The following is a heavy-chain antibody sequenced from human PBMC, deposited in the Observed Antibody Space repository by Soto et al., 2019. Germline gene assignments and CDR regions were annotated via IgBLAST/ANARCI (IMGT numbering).Heavy chain of an antibody. CDR2: ITPSGCST. Sequence: SCAASGFSFSNAWMKWVRQAPGKGLEWVSAITPSGCSTYYADSVKGRFTISRDNSKNTLYLQMNSLRAEDTAVYYCAKNLRDGLPTHDFSGQGTLVNVSS. J-gene: IGHJ4*02. D-gene: IGHD4-17*01. V-gene: IGHV3-23*01. CDR1: GFSFSNAW. CDR3: AKNLRDGLPTHDF.